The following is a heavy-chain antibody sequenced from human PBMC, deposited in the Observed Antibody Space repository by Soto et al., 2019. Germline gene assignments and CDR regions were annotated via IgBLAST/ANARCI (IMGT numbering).Heavy chain of an antibody. Sequence: QIQLVQSGGEVKKPGASVKVSCRSSGYTFISHSITWVRQAPGQGLEWMGRISAYNGNTNYAQKLQGRVTMTTDTSTNTAYMELRSLRSDVTAVYYCARGAFCGGAPGCRDMDVWGQGTTVTVSS. V-gene: IGHV1-18*01. CDR1: GYTFISHS. CDR2: ISAYNGNT. J-gene: IGHJ6*02. CDR3: ARGAFCGGAPGCRDMDV. D-gene: IGHD2-21*01.